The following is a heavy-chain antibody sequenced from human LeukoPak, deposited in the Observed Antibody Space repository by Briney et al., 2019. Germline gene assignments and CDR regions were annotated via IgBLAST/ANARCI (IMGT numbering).Heavy chain of an antibody. D-gene: IGHD6-19*01. Sequence: SETLSLTCTVSGGSISSGGYYWRWIRQHPGKRLEWIGYIYYSGSTYYNPSLKSRVTISVDTSKNQFPLKLSSVTAADTAVYYCARQGAGGVAGTYFQRWGQGTLVTVSS. CDR3: ARQGAGGVAGTYFQR. V-gene: IGHV4-31*03. CDR1: GGSISSGGYY. J-gene: IGHJ1*01. CDR2: IYYSGST.